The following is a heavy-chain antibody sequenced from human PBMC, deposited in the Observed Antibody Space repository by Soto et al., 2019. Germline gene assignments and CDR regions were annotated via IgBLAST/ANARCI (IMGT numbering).Heavy chain of an antibody. CDR1: GFTISSYA. V-gene: IGHV3-23*01. D-gene: IGHD2-15*01. Sequence: EMQLLESGGGLVQPGGSLRLSCAASGFTISSYAMSWVRQAPGKGLEWVSAISGSGGSTYYADSVKGRFTISRDNSKNTLYLQMNSLRAEDTAVYYCAKDSDIVVVVAAPFDYWGQGTLVTVSS. CDR2: ISGSGGST. J-gene: IGHJ4*02. CDR3: AKDSDIVVVVAAPFDY.